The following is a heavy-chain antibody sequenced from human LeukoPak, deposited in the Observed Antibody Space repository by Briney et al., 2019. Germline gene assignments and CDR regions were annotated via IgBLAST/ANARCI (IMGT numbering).Heavy chain of an antibody. D-gene: IGHD1-26*01. V-gene: IGHV3-23*01. CDR1: GFTFRSHA. Sequence: GGSLRLSCAASGFTFRSHAMSWVRQAPGKGLEWVSAISGSGSSTFYADSVKGRFTISRDNSKNTLYLQMNSLRAEDTAVYYCAKRAVGVAYYFDYWGQGTLVTVSS. CDR3: AKRAVGVAYYFDY. CDR2: ISGSGSST. J-gene: IGHJ4*02.